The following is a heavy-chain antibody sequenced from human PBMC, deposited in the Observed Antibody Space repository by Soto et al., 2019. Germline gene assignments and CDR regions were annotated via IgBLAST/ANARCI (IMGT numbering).Heavy chain of an antibody. D-gene: IGHD2-21*01. V-gene: IGHV3-23*01. J-gene: IGHJ4*02. CDR3: AKYKGVIHHLMFDC. Sequence: RRLSCAASGFAFSSFAMSWVRQAPGKWLEWVSSITDSGGSTFYADSVKGRLTTSRDNSKSTLYLQMNSLRAEDTAVYYCAKYKGVIHHLMFDCWRQRTLVTVSS. CDR1: GFAFSSFA. CDR2: ITDSGGST.